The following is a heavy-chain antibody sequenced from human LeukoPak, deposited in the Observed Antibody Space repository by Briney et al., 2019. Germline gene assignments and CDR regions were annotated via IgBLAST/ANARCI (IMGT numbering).Heavy chain of an antibody. J-gene: IGHJ6*02. CDR1: GGSFSGYY. CDR2: INHSGST. V-gene: IGHV4-34*01. CDR3: ARELTAAGTFGNYYYGMDV. D-gene: IGHD6-13*01. Sequence: PSETLSLTCAVYGGSFSGYYWSWIRQPPGKGLEWIGEINHSGSTNYNPSLKSRVTISVDTSKSQFSLKLSSVTAADTAVYYCARELTAAGTFGNYYYGMDVWGQGTTVTVSS.